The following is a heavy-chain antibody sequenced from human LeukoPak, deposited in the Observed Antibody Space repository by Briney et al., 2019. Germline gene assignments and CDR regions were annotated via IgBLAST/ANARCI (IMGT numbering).Heavy chain of an antibody. V-gene: IGHV1-2*02. CDR3: ARDWGRYYDSSGYQPLDY. CDR2: INAHSGGT. D-gene: IGHD3-22*01. CDR1: GYTFTDYY. Sequence: ASVKVSCKASGYTFTDYYMHWVRQAPGQGLEWMGWINAHSGGTNYAQNFQGRVTMTTDTSTSTAYMELRSLRSDDTAVYYCARDWGRYYDSSGYQPLDYWGQGTLVTVSS. J-gene: IGHJ4*02.